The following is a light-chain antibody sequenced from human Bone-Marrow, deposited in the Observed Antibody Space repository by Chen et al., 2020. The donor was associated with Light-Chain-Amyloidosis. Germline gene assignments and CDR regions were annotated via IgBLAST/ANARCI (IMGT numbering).Light chain of an antibody. J-gene: IGLJ3*02. Sequence: SYVLTQPSSVSVAPGQTATIDCGGNNIGSTSVHWYQQTPGQAPLLVVYDDSDRPSGIPERLSGSNSGNTATLTISRVEAGDEADYYCQVWDRSSDRPVFGGGTKLTGL. CDR3: QVWDRSSDRPV. V-gene: IGLV3-21*02. CDR2: DDS. CDR1: NIGSTS.